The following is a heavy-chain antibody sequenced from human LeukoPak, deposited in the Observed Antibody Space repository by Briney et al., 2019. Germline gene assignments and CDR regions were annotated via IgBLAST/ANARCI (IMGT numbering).Heavy chain of an antibody. J-gene: IGHJ4*02. V-gene: IGHV3-23*01. Sequence: PGGSLRLSCSASGFTFRTYAMHWVRQAPGKGLEWVSTISGSGGSTYYAHSVKGRFTISRDNSKNTLYVQMNSLRAEDTAVYYCAKGGRGWLSLWDHWGQGTLVTVSS. D-gene: IGHD6-19*01. CDR2: ISGSGGST. CDR1: GFTFRTYA. CDR3: AKGGRGWLSLWDH.